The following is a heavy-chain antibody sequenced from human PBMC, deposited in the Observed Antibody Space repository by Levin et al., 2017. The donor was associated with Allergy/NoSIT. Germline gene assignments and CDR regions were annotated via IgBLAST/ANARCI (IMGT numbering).Heavy chain of an antibody. CDR3: ARDITMVRGVSYAFDI. D-gene: IGHD3-10*01. CDR2: ISYDGSNK. Sequence: LSLPCAASGFTFRSYAMHWVRQAPGKGLEWVAVISYDGSNKYYADSVKGRFTISRDNSKNTLYLQMNSLRAEDTAVYYCARDITMVRGVSYAFDIWGQGTMVTVSS. V-gene: IGHV3-30-3*01. CDR1: GFTFRSYA. J-gene: IGHJ3*02.